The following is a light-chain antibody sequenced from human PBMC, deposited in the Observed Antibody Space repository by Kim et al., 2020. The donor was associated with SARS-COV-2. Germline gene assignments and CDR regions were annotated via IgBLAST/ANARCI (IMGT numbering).Light chain of an antibody. CDR3: VLYMSGGISV. J-gene: IGLJ3*02. CDR2: TTN. Sequence: GATVTLTCGLASGPVSSSHYPSWYQQTPGQAPRTLIYTTNTRSSGVPDRFSGSILGDKAALTITGAQAGDESDYYCVLYMSGGISVFGGGTKLTV. CDR1: SGPVSSSHY. V-gene: IGLV8-61*01.